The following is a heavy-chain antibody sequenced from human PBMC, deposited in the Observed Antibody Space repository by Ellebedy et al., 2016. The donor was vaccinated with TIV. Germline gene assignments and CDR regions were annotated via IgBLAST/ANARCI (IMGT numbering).Heavy chain of an antibody. CDR2: IKQDGSEK. CDR3: ARRYFDY. CDR1: GFTYSSYW. Sequence: GASLKISXAASGFTYSSYWMSWARQAPGKGLEWVANIKQDGSEKYYVDSVKGRFTISRDNVQNSLFLQMNSMRAEDTAVYYCARRYFDYWGQGTLVTVSS. V-gene: IGHV3-7*01. J-gene: IGHJ4*02.